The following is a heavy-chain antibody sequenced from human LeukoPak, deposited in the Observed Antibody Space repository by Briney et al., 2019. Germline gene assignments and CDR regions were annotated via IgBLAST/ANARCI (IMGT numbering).Heavy chain of an antibody. CDR1: GFTFSSYA. CDR2: ISYDGSNK. V-gene: IGHV3-30-3*01. Sequence: PGGSLRLSCAASGFTFSSYAMHWVRQAPGKGLEWVAVISYDGSNKYYADSVKGRFTISRDNSKNTLYLQMNSLRAEDTAVYYCAKDLGYSSSSGLDYWGQGTLVTVSS. CDR3: AKDLGYSSSSGLDY. J-gene: IGHJ4*02. D-gene: IGHD6-6*01.